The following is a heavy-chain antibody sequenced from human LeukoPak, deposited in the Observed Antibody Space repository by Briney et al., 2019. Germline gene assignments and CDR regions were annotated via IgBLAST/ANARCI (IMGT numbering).Heavy chain of an antibody. CDR2: INSDGGST. CDR1: GFTFSSYA. V-gene: IGHV3-74*03. CDR3: AREGGVTMVRGVLRY. J-gene: IGHJ4*02. D-gene: IGHD3-10*01. Sequence: PGGSLRLSCAASGFTFSSYAMSWVRQAPGQRPVWVSRINSDGGSTTYADSVKGRFTISRNNAKNTLYLDMNSLRAEDTAVYYCAREGGVTMVRGVLRYWGQGALVTVSS.